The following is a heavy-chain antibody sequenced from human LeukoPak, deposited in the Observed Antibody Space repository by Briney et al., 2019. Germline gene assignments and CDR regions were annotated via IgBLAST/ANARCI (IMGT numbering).Heavy chain of an antibody. CDR2: IIPIFGTA. CDR1: GGTFSSYA. D-gene: IGHD6-19*01. Sequence: ASVKVSCKASGGTFSSYAISWVRQAPGQGLEWMGGIIPIFGTANYAQKFQGRVTITADESTSTAYMELRSLRSDDTAVYYCARDRYSSGWRDSYYYYYGMDVWGQGTTVTVSS. V-gene: IGHV1-69*13. CDR3: ARDRYSSGWRDSYYYYYGMDV. J-gene: IGHJ6*02.